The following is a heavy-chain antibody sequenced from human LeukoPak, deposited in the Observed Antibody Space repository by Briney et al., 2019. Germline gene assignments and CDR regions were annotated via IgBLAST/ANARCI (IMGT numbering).Heavy chain of an antibody. Sequence: GSSVKVSCKASGGTFSSYAISWVRQATGQGLEWMGWMNPNSGNTGYAQKFQGRVTMTRNTSISTAYMELSSLRSEDTAVYYCAIWVGWPRGDYWGQGTLVTVSS. D-gene: IGHD3-10*01. V-gene: IGHV1-8*02. CDR3: AIWVGWPRGDY. J-gene: IGHJ4*02. CDR1: GGTFSSYA. CDR2: MNPNSGNT.